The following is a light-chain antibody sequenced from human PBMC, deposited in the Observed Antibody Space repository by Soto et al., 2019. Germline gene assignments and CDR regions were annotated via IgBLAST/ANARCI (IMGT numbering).Light chain of an antibody. CDR3: QQHGQWPIT. V-gene: IGKV3D-15*01. CDR1: QSVNSN. CDR2: GIS. Sequence: EIVMTQSPATLSVSPGERATLSCRASQSVNSNYLAWYHQKPGQAPRLLIYGISKRATDIPARFSGSGSGTEFTLTISSLQPEDFATYYCQQHGQWPITFGQGTRLEIK. J-gene: IGKJ5*01.